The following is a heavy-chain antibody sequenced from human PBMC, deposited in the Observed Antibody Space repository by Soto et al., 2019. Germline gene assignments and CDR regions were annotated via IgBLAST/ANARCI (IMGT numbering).Heavy chain of an antibody. CDR2: IIPIFGTA. V-gene: IGHV1-69*12. CDR1: GGTFSSYA. CDR3: ERGATTVVSLDY. Sequence: QVQLVQAGAEVKKPGSSVKVSCKASGGTFSSYAISWVRQAPGQGLEGMGGIIPIFGTANYAQKFQGRDTTTATESTNRAYMEVNSLRSEDTAVYYCERGATTVVSLDYWGQGTLVTVSS. J-gene: IGHJ4*02. D-gene: IGHD4-17*01.